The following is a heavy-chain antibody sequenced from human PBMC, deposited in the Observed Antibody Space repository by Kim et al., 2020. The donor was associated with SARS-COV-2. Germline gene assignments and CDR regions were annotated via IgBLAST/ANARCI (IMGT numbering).Heavy chain of an antibody. D-gene: IGHD6-13*01. Sequence: GESLKISCKGSGYSFTSYWISWVRQMPGKGLEWMGRIDPSDSYTNYSPSFQGHVTISADKSISTAYLQWSSLKASDTAMYYCARHPLETIAAATSDFDYWGQGTLVTVSS. V-gene: IGHV5-10-1*01. CDR2: IDPSDSYT. J-gene: IGHJ4*02. CDR3: ARHPLETIAAATSDFDY. CDR1: GYSFTSYW.